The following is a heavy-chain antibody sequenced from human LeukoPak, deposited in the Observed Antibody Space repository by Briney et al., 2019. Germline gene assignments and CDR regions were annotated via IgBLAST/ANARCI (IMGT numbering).Heavy chain of an antibody. CDR1: GYTFTSYD. Sequence: SVKVSCKASGYTFTSYDINWVRQATGQGLEWMGWKNPNSGRTGFAQKFQGRLTMTMNTSISTVYMELSSLTSEDTAVYYCARGPVSTHGMDVWGQGTTVTVSS. CDR2: KNPNSGRT. D-gene: IGHD2-2*01. J-gene: IGHJ6*02. CDR3: ARGPVSTHGMDV. V-gene: IGHV1-8*01.